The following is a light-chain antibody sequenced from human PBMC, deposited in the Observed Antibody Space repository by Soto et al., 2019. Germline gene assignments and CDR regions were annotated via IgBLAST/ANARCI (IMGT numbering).Light chain of an antibody. CDR2: AAS. Sequence: EIVLTQSPGTLSLSPGERATLSCRASRSVASSYLGWYQQKPGQAPRLLIYAASIRATGIPDRFSGSGSGTEFTLTISSLEPEDSAVYCCQQYGSSPPVTFGQGSKLEIK. J-gene: IGKJ2*01. CDR3: QQYGSSPPVT. V-gene: IGKV3-20*01. CDR1: RSVASSY.